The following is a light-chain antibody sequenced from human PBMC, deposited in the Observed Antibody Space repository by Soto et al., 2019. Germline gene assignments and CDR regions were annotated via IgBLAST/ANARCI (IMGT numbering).Light chain of an antibody. Sequence: DIQMTQSPSSLSASVGDRVTITCRASESISRHLNWYQQKPGKAPKLLIYAASSLQIGVPSRFSGSGSGTDFTLTISNLQPEDFATYYCQQSYSTLSITFGQGTRLEIK. CDR1: ESISRH. J-gene: IGKJ5*01. CDR3: QQSYSTLSIT. V-gene: IGKV1-39*01. CDR2: AAS.